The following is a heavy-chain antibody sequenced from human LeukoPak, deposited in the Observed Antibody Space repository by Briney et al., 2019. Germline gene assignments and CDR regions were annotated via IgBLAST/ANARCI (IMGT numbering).Heavy chain of an antibody. CDR3: AKATGTLGN. CDR1: GFTVRSTY. CDR2: ISNSDGNT. D-gene: IGHD1-1*01. Sequence: GGSLRLSCAASGFTVRSTYMTWVRQAPGKGLEWVSTISNSDGNTYYADSVKGRFTISRDNSKNTLYLQMNSLTAEDTAIYYCAKATGTLGNWGQGTLVTVSS. J-gene: IGHJ4*02. V-gene: IGHV3-23*01.